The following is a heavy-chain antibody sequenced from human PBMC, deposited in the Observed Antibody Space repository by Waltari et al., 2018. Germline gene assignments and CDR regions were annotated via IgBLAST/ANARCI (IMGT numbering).Heavy chain of an antibody. J-gene: IGHJ4*02. CDR2: VDQSGRA. Sequence: QLRLQQWGAGLLKPSETLSLTCAVPGWSLNGCYWTWIRQTPGKGLEWIGEVDQSGRANYSPSLKSRVTVSLDTSNKQVSLTLTSVTAADTGIYYCARDARDWEAVDNTYLDSWGQGTLVAVSS. V-gene: IGHV4-34*01. CDR1: GWSLNGCY. D-gene: IGHD2-21*02. CDR3: ARDARDWEAVDNTYLDS.